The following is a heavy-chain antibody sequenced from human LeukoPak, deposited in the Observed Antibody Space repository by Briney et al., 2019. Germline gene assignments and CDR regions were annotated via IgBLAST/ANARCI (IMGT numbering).Heavy chain of an antibody. V-gene: IGHV1-2*06. CDR2: INPNSGGT. CDR3: AREKQQRRVNWFDP. D-gene: IGHD6-13*01. Sequence: VASVKVSCKASGYTFTGYYMHWVRQAPGQGLEWMGRINPNSGGTNYAQKFQGRVTMTRDTSISTAYMELSRLRSDDTAVYYCAREKQQRRVNWFDPWGQGTLVTVSS. J-gene: IGHJ5*02. CDR1: GYTFTGYY.